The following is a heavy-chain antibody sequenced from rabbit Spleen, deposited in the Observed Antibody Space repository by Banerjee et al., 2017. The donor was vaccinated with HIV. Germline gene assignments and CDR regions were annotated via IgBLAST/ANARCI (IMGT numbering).Heavy chain of an antibody. CDR2: IEPIFGSA. CDR3: VRDAGATLYGYIDLTF. D-gene: IGHD6-1*01. V-gene: IGHV1S43*01. CDR1: GFDFTSDY. J-gene: IGHJ3*01. Sequence: QEQLKETGGGLVQPGGSLTLSCKASGFDFTSDYMSWVRQAPGKGLEWIGLIEPIFGSAYYASWVNGRFSISRENTQNTVDLKMTSLTAADTATYFCVRDAGATLYGYIDLTFWGQGTLVTVS.